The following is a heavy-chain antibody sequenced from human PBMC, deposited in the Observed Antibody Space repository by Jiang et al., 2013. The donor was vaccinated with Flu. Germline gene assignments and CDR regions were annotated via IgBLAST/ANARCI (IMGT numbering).Heavy chain of an antibody. Sequence: EWIGEIYHSGSTNYNPSLKSRVTISVDKSKNQFSLKLSSVTAADTAVYYCASTRYSYGYVGVDVWGQGTTVTVSS. D-gene: IGHD5-18*01. CDR2: IYHSGST. CDR3: ASTRYSYGYVGVDV. J-gene: IGHJ6*02. V-gene: IGHV4-4*02.